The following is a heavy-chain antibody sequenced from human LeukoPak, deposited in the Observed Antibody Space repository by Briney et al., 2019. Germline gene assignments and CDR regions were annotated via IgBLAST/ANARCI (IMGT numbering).Heavy chain of an antibody. V-gene: IGHV4-30-4*08. CDR2: IYYSGST. CDR1: GGSISSGDNY. Sequence: PSETLSLTCTVSGGSISSGDNYWSWIRQPPGKGLEWIGYIYYSGSTYYNPSLKSRVTISVDTSKNQFSLKLSSVTAADTAVYYCARTYYYDSSGYIHFDYWGQGTLVTVSS. CDR3: ARTYYYDSSGYIHFDY. D-gene: IGHD3-22*01. J-gene: IGHJ4*02.